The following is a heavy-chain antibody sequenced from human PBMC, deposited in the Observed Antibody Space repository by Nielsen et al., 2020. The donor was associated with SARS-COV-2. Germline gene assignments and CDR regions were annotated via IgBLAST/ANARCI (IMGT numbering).Heavy chain of an antibody. D-gene: IGHD4-17*01. CDR2: IYYSGST. CDR3: ARTTVTTAFDY. V-gene: IGHV4-30-4*01. CDR1: GGSISSGDYY. J-gene: IGHJ4*02. Sequence: SETLSLTCTVSGGSISSGDYYWNWVRQPPGKGLEWIGHIYYSGSTYYNPSLKSRVTISEDTSKNQFSLNLSSVTAADTAVYYCARTTVTTAFDYCGQGTLVTVSS.